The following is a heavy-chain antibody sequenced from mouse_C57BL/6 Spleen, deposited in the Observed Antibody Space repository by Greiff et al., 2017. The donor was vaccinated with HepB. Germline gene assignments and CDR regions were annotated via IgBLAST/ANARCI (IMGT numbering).Heavy chain of an antibody. D-gene: IGHD1-1*02. CDR3: ARHGGNYRGAMDY. V-gene: IGHV5-12*01. J-gene: IGHJ4*01. Sequence: DVQLVESGGGLVQPGGSLKLSCAASGFTFSDYYMYWVRQTPEKRLEWVAYISNGGGSTYYPDTVQGRFTISRDNAKNTLYLQLSRLKSEDTAMYYCARHGGNYRGAMDYWGQGTSVTVSS. CDR1: GFTFSDYY. CDR2: ISNGGGST.